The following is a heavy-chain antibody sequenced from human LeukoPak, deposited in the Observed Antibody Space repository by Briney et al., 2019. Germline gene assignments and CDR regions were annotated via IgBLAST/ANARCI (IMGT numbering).Heavy chain of an antibody. Sequence: GSLRLSCAASGFNFRYARMTWIRQPPGKGLEWIGYIYYSGSTNYNPSLKSRVTISVDTSKNQYSLKLRSVTAADTAVYYCARQGDYISYFDYWGQGTLVTVSS. D-gene: IGHD4-4*01. J-gene: IGHJ4*02. CDR1: GFNFRYAR. CDR2: IYYSGST. CDR3: ARQGDYISYFDY. V-gene: IGHV4-59*08.